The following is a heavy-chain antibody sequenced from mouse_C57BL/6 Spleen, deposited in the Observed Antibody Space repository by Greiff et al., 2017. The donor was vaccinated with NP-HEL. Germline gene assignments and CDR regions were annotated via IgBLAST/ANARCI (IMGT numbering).Heavy chain of an antibody. CDR1: GFSLTSYA. CDR2: IWTGGGT. CDR3: AVYDGYYGRFAY. Sequence: VKLVESGPGLVAPSQSLSITCTVSGFSLTSYAISWVRQPPGKGLEWLGVIWTGGGTNYNSALKSRLSISKDNSKSQVFLKMNSLQTDDTARYYCAVYDGYYGRFAYWGQGTLVTVSA. J-gene: IGHJ3*01. D-gene: IGHD2-3*01. V-gene: IGHV2-9-1*01.